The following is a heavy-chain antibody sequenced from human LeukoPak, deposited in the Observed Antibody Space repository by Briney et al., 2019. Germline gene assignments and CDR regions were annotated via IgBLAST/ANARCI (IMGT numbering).Heavy chain of an antibody. CDR1: GFTFSSYS. V-gene: IGHV3-48*01. D-gene: IGHD1-26*01. CDR2: ISSSSSTI. Sequence: GGSLRLSCAASGFTFSSYSMNWVRQAPGKGLEWVSYISSSSSTIYYADSVKGRFTISRDNAKNSLYLQMNSLRAEDTAVYYCARVWGVGATTSGAFDIWGQGTMVTVSS. CDR3: ARVWGVGATTSGAFDI. J-gene: IGHJ3*02.